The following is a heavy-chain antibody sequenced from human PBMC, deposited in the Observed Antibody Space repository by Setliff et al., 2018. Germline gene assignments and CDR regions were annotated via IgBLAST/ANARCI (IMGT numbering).Heavy chain of an antibody. V-gene: IGHV4-34*12. Sequence: SETLSLTCSVYGGSFSGYYWSWIRQPPGKRLEWIGEIIHSGSTNYNPSLKSRVTISMDTSKNQFSLKVSSVTAADTAVYYCARSFSRSEKFLLDYWGQGALVTVSS. CDR1: GGSFSGYY. D-gene: IGHD2-15*01. J-gene: IGHJ4*02. CDR3: ARSFSRSEKFLLDY. CDR2: IIHSGST.